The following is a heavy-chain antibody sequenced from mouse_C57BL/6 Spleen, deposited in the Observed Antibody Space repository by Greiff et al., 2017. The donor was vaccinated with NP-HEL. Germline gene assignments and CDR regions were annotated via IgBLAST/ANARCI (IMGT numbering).Heavy chain of an antibody. V-gene: IGHV5-17*01. J-gene: IGHJ2*01. CDR1: GFTFSDYG. Sequence: VQLQESGGGLVKPGGSLKLSCAASGFTFSDYGMHWVRQAPEKGLEWVAYISSGSSTIYYADTVKGRFTISSDNAKNTLFLQMTSLRSEDTAMYYCARDYYGSSYPLDYWGQGTTLTVSS. CDR3: ARDYYGSSYPLDY. D-gene: IGHD1-1*01. CDR2: ISSGSSTI.